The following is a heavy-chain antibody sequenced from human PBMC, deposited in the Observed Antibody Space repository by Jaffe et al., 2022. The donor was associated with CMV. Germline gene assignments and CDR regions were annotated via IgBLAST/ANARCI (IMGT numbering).Heavy chain of an antibody. V-gene: IGHV3-33*01. J-gene: IGHJ4*02. Sequence: QVQLVESGGGVVQPGRSLRLSCAASGFTFSNYGMHWVRQAPGKGLEWVAIIWYDGSKKYYAASVNGRFIVSRDNSKNTLYLQMNSLRAEDTAVYYCARVGSGSYLNWVFDYWGQGTLVTVSS. CDR3: ARVGSGSYLNWVFDY. CDR2: IWYDGSKK. D-gene: IGHD3-10*01. CDR1: GFTFSNYG.